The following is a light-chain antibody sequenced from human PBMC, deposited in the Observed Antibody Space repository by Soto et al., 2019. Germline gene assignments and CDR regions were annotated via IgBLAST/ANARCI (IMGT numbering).Light chain of an antibody. V-gene: IGKV1-5*03. CDR1: QSISTW. CDR2: TAS. Sequence: DIQMTQSPSTLSASVGDRVTITCRASQSISTWLAWYQQKPGKAPKLLIYTASTLESGVPSWFRGRGSGTEFTLTTSSVKPDHVATDYCQQYNRSWTFGQGTKVEIK. J-gene: IGKJ1*01. CDR3: QQYNRSWT.